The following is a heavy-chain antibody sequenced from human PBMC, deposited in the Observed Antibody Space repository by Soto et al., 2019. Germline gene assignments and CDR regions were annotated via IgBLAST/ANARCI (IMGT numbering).Heavy chain of an antibody. CDR1: GGTFSSYA. Sequence: SVKVSCKASGGTFSSYAINWVRHLPGQGLEWMGGIMPIIGTANFAQKFQGRVTITADESTSTAYMELSSLRTEDTAVYYCARGGYSSSYRLDYWGQGTLVTVSS. D-gene: IGHD6-6*01. V-gene: IGHV1-69*13. J-gene: IGHJ4*02. CDR3: ARGGYSSSYRLDY. CDR2: IMPIIGTA.